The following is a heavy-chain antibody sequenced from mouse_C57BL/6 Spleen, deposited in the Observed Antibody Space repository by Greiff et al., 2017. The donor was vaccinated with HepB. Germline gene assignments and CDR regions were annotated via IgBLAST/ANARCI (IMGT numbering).Heavy chain of an antibody. V-gene: IGHV5-4*03. J-gene: IGHJ4*01. CDR2: ISDGGSYT. Sequence: EVMLVESGGGLVKPGGSLKLSCAASGFTFSSYAMSWVRQTPEKRLEWVATISDGGSYTYYPDNVKVRFTISRDNAKNTLYLQMSHLKSEDTAMYYCARGYDYDGSYAMDYWGQGTSVTVSS. CDR1: GFTFSSYA. D-gene: IGHD2-4*01. CDR3: ARGYDYDGSYAMDY.